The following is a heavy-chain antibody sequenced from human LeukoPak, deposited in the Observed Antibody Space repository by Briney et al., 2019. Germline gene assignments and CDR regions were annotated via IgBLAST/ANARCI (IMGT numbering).Heavy chain of an antibody. J-gene: IGHJ6*03. CDR3: ARGVPYSNYAHDDYYYYMDV. D-gene: IGHD4-11*01. CDR2: IIPIFGTA. Sequence: VASVKVSCKASGGTFSSYAISWVRQAPGQGLEWMGGIIPIFGTANYAQKLQGRVTIPTDESTSTAYMELSSLRSEDTAVYYCARGVPYSNYAHDDYYYYMDVWGKGTTVTVSS. V-gene: IGHV1-69*05. CDR1: GGTFSSYA.